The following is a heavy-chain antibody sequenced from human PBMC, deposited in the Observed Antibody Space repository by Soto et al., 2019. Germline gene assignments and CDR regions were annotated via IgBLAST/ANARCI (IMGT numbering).Heavy chain of an antibody. D-gene: IGHD2-2*01. CDR3: ARHYCSSTSCYPVYYYYYGMDV. CDR2: IYPGDSDT. Sequence: GESLKISCKGSGYSFTSYWIGLVRQMPGKGLEWMGIIYPGDSDTRYSPSFQGQVTISADKSISTAYLQWSSLKASDTAMYYCARHYCSSTSCYPVYYYYYGMDVRGQGTTVTVSS. V-gene: IGHV5-51*01. CDR1: GYSFTSYW. J-gene: IGHJ6*02.